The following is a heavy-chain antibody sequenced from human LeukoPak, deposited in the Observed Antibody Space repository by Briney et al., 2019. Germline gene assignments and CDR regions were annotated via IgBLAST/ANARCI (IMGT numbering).Heavy chain of an antibody. J-gene: IGHJ4*02. Sequence: PGGSLRLSCAASGFTFSSYGMHWVRQAPGKGLEWVAFIRYDGSNKYYADSVKGRFTISRDNSKNTLYLQMNSLRAEDTAVYYCAKDRSGLLWFGELNGVDYWGQGTLVTVSS. CDR1: GFTFSSYG. D-gene: IGHD3-10*01. CDR3: AKDRSGLLWFGELNGVDY. CDR2: IRYDGSNK. V-gene: IGHV3-30*02.